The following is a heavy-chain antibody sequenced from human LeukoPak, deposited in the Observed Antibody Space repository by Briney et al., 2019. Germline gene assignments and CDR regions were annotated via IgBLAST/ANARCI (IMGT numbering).Heavy chain of an antibody. J-gene: IGHJ6*02. CDR1: GFTVSSNY. CDR2: IYSGGST. V-gene: IGHV3-66*01. D-gene: IGHD6-13*01. Sequence: GGSLRLSCAASGFTVSSNYMSWVRQAPGKGLEWVSVIYSGGSTYYADSVKGRFTISRDNSKNTLYLQMNSLRAEDTAVYYCAGGGYSSSWYSPDYYYGMDVWGQGTTVTVSS. CDR3: AGGGYSSSWYSPDYYYGMDV.